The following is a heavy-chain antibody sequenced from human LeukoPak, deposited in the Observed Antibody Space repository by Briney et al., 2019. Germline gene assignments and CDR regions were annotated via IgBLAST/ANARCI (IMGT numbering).Heavy chain of an antibody. J-gene: IGHJ5*02. Sequence: SETLSLTCTVSGGSISSTSYYWGWIRQTPGKGLEWIVSIYCGGSTYYNPSLKSRITISVDTSNNQFSLRLSSVTAADTAFYYCARHLGYCSGGSCHGSWFDPWGQGTLVTVSS. V-gene: IGHV4-39*01. CDR2: IYCGGST. CDR3: ARHLGYCSGGSCHGSWFDP. CDR1: GGSISSTSYY. D-gene: IGHD2-15*01.